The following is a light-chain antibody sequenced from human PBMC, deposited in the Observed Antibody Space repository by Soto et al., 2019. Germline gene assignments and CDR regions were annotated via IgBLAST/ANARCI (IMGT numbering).Light chain of an antibody. CDR1: QTISNNY. J-gene: IGKJ1*01. V-gene: IGKV3-20*01. CDR3: QQHSNSPWT. CDR2: AVS. Sequence: EIVLTQSPGTLTLSPGESAALSCRASQTISNNYLVWYRQKPGQAPRLLIYAVSSRAAGIPDRFSGSGSGTEFALTIARLEPEDSAVYYCQQHSNSPWTFGKGTRVEI.